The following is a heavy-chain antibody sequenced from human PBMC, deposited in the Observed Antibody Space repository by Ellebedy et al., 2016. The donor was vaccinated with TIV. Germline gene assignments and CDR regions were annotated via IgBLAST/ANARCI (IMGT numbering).Heavy chain of an antibody. V-gene: IGHV3-7*04. Sequence: GESLKISXAASGFTFSSYWMSWVRQAPGKGLEWVANIKQDGSEKYYVDSVKGRFTISRDNAKNSLYLQMDSLRAEDTAVYYCARDGVYILTGYSYLDYWGQGTLVTVSS. CDR3: ARDGVYILTGYSYLDY. CDR2: IKQDGSEK. CDR1: GFTFSSYW. J-gene: IGHJ4*02. D-gene: IGHD3-9*01.